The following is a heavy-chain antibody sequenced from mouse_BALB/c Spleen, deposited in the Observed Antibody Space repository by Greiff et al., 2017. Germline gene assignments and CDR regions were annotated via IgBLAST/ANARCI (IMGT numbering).Heavy chain of an antibody. Sequence: QVQLQQSGPGLVAPSQSLSITCTVSGFSLTGYGVNWVRQPPGKGLEWLGMIWGDGSTDYNSALKSRLSISKDNSKSQVFLKMNSLQTDDTAMYYCASPYYDYERWYFDVWGAGTTVTVSS. CDR3: ASPYYDYERWYFDV. V-gene: IGHV2-6-7*01. CDR1: GFSLTGYG. J-gene: IGHJ1*01. CDR2: IWGDGST. D-gene: IGHD2-4*01.